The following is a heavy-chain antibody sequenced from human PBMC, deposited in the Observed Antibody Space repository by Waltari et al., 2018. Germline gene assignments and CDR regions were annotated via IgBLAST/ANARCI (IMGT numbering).Heavy chain of an antibody. CDR1: GFTFSSYA. Sequence: EVQLLESGGGLVQPGGSLRLSCSASGFTFSSYAMSLVRQAPGKGLEWVSAISGSGGSTYYADSVKGWFTIARDNTKNTLYLQMNSLRAEDTAVYYCAKAPLTQWLGPFDYWGQGTLVTVSS. J-gene: IGHJ4*02. D-gene: IGHD6-19*01. CDR3: AKAPLTQWLGPFDY. V-gene: IGHV3-23*01. CDR2: ISGSGGST.